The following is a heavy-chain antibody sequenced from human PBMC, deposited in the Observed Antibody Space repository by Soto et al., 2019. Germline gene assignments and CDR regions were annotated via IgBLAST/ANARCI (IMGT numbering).Heavy chain of an antibody. D-gene: IGHD7-27*01. CDR3: ARTDSSRATGFDY. V-gene: IGHV4-59*01. Sequence: SETLSLTCTVSGGSISSYYWSWIRQPPGKGLEWIGYIYYSGSTNYNPSLKSRVTISVDTSKNQFSLKLSSVTAADTSVYYCARTDSSRATGFDYWGQGTLVTVSS. J-gene: IGHJ4*02. CDR1: GGSISSYY. CDR2: IYYSGST.